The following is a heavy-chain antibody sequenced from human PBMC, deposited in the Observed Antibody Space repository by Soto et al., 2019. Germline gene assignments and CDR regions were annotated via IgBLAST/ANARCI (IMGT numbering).Heavy chain of an antibody. V-gene: IGHV1-18*01. J-gene: IGHJ4*02. CDR3: ARDRVATGQFDY. CDR2: ISTYNGNT. Sequence: ASVKVSCKASGYTFTSYGITWVRQAPGQGLEYMGWISTYNGNTNYAQKLQGRVTMTTDTSTSTAYMELRSLRSDDTAVYYCARDRVATGQFDYWGQGTLVTVSS. D-gene: IGHD5-12*01. CDR1: GYTFTSYG.